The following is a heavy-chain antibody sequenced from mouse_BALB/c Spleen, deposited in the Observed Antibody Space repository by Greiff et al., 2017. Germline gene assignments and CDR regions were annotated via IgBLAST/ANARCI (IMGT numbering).Heavy chain of an antibody. CDR3: ARRRRSWFAY. Sequence: EVNVVESGGGLVKPGGSLKLSCAASGFAFSSYDMSWVRQTPEKRLEWVAYISSGGGSTYYPDTVKGRFTISRDNAKNTLYLQMSSLKSEDTAMYYCARRRRSWFAYWGQGTLVTVSA. V-gene: IGHV5-12-1*01. D-gene: IGHD1-1*01. CDR1: GFAFSSYD. J-gene: IGHJ3*01. CDR2: ISSGGGST.